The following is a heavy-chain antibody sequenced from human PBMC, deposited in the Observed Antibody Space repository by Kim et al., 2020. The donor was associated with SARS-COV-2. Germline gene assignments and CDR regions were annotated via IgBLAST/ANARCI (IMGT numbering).Heavy chain of an antibody. V-gene: IGHV1-46*01. CDR3: ARTYNNHDAFDI. D-gene: IGHD1-1*01. CDR1: GYTFTKYF. CDR2: INPSGGGT. J-gene: IGHJ3*02. Sequence: ASVTVSCKASGYTFTKYFVHWVRQAPGQGLEWMGVINPSGGGTNYAQNFQGRVTMTRDTSTSTVYMELSSLRSEDTALYYCARTYNNHDAFDIWAQGTMV.